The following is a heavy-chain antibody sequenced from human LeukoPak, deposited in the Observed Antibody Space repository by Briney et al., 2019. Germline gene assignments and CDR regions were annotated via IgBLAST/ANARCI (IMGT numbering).Heavy chain of an antibody. D-gene: IGHD1-26*01. V-gene: IGHV1-8*01. CDR2: MNPNTGGT. CDR3: TRGSLSGSSRDY. Sequence: ASVRVSCKASGYTFNGYDINRVRQATGQGLEGMGWMNPNTGGTGYAQKSQGRVTMTRNTSIDTAYMELSGLKSEDTAVYYCTRGSLSGSSRDYWGQGTLVTVSS. J-gene: IGHJ4*02. CDR1: GYTFNGYD.